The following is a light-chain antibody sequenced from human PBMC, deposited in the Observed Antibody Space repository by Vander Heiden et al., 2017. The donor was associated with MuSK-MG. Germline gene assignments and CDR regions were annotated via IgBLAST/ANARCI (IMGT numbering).Light chain of an antibody. J-gene: IGKJ4*01. V-gene: IGKV1-39*01. CDR3: QQTDSTPSLT. CDR2: AAS. Sequence: DIQMTQSPSSLSASVGDRVTITCRASQSISSYLNWYQQKPGKAPKLLIYAASSSQSGVPSRFSGSGSGTDFTLTISSLQPEDFAPYYCQQTDSTPSLTFGGGTKVEIK. CDR1: QSISSY.